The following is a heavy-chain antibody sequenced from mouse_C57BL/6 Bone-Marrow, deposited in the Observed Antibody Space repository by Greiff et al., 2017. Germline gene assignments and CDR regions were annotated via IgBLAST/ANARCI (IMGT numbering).Heavy chain of an antibody. CDR2: INPNNGGT. V-gene: IGHV1-18*01. CDR1: GYTFTDYN. CDR3: ARRLGDYDGYAMDY. J-gene: IGHJ4*01. Sequence: EVQLQQSGPELVKPGASVKIPCKASGYTFTDYNMDWVKQSHGKSLEWIGDINPNNGGTIYNQKFKGKATLTVDKSSSTAYMDLRSLTSEDTAVYYCARRLGDYDGYAMDYWGQGTSVTVSS. D-gene: IGHD2-4*01.